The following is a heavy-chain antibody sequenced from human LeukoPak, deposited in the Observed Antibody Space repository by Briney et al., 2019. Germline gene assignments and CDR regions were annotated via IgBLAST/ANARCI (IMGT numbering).Heavy chain of an antibody. Sequence: ETLSLTCTVSGGSINGYSRSWIRQPAGEGLEWIGHIYTSGRTNFNPSLKSRVSMSVDTSKNQFSLKLSAVTAADAAVYYCARRAANDYGMDVWGQGTTVTVSS. CDR2: IYTSGRT. V-gene: IGHV4-4*07. D-gene: IGHD6-13*01. J-gene: IGHJ6*02. CDR1: GGSINGYS. CDR3: ARRAANDYGMDV.